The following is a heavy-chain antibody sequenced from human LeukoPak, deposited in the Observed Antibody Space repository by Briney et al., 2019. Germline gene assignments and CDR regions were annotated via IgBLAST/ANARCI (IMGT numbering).Heavy chain of an antibody. V-gene: IGHV4-59*08. CDR3: ARRNQAAAGHEVDY. D-gene: IGHD6-13*01. Sequence: SETLSLTCNVSGASISGYFWTWIRQPPGKGLEWIGYIYGSGNTFYNPALKGRVTISVAASRTQFYLNLISVTAADTAVYYCARRNQAAAGHEVDYWGQGTLVTVSS. CDR1: GASISGYF. J-gene: IGHJ4*02. CDR2: IYGSGNT.